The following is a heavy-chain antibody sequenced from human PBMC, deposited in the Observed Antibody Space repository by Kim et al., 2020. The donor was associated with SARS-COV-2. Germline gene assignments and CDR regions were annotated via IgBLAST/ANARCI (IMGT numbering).Heavy chain of an antibody. Sequence: GGSLRLSCAASGFTFSNAWMSWVRQVPGKGLEWVGRIKSKTDGGTTDYAEPVKGRFTISRDDSKTTLYLQMNSLKTEDTAVYYCSLRPGGGYNSYGMDVWGQGTPVTVSS. CDR1: GFTFSNAW. J-gene: IGHJ6*02. CDR2: IKSKTDGGTT. CDR3: SLRPGGGYNSYGMDV. D-gene: IGHD5-12*01. V-gene: IGHV3-15*01.